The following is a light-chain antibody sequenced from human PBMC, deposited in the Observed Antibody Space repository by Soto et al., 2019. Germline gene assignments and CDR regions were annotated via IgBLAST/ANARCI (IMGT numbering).Light chain of an antibody. CDR1: QSINTRY. J-gene: IGKJ2*01. Sequence: EMVLTQPPGTLSLSPGERATLSCRASQSINTRYSAWYQQKPRQPPRLRICATSSRAPGIPDRFSGSGSGTDFTLTISRLEPEEFAVYYCQQYDDSARYKFGQGTNLDIK. V-gene: IGKV3-20*01. CDR2: ATS. CDR3: QQYDDSARYK.